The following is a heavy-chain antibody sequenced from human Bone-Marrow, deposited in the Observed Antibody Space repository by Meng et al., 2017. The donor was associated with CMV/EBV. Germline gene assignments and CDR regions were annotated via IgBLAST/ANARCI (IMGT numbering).Heavy chain of an antibody. Sequence: GGSLRLSCAASAFTFNSYAMHWVRQAPGKGLEWVAVISYDGSNKYYADSVKGRFTISRDNSKNTLYLQMNSLRAEDTAVYYCARDKKPRYCSSTSCYFIDYYGMDVWGQGTTVTVSS. CDR3: ARDKKPRYCSSTSCYFIDYYGMDV. V-gene: IGHV3-30-3*01. J-gene: IGHJ6*02. CDR2: ISYDGSNK. CDR1: AFTFNSYA. D-gene: IGHD2-2*01.